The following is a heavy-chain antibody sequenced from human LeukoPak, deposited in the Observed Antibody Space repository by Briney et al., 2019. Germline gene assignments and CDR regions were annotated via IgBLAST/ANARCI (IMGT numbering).Heavy chain of an antibody. Sequence: GGSLRLSCAASGFTFSGYGMSWVRQATGKGLEWVSGISGSGGNTYYADSVKGRFTISRDNSQNTLYLQMNSLRAEDTALYYCAKEKHLFPPDTLVRAFDYWGQGTLVTVSS. CDR1: GFTFSGYG. CDR3: AKEKHLFPPDTLVRAFDY. CDR2: ISGSGGNT. D-gene: IGHD6-13*01. J-gene: IGHJ4*02. V-gene: IGHV3-23*01.